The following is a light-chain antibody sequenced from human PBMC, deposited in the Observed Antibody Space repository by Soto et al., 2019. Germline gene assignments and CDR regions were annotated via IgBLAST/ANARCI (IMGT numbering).Light chain of an antibody. V-gene: IGLV1-44*01. CDR1: SSNIGSNT. J-gene: IGLJ1*01. CDR3: AAWDDSLNGSSYV. CDR2: SNN. Sequence: QSVLTQPPSASGTPGQRVTISCSGSSSNIGSNTVNWYQQLPGTAPKLLIYSNNQRPSGVPGRFSGSKSGTSASLAISGLQSEDEADYYCAAWDDSLNGSSYVFGTGTKVTVL.